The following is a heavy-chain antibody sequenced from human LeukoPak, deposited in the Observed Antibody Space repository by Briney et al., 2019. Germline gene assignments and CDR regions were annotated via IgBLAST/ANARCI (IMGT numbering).Heavy chain of an antibody. Sequence: PGGSLRLSCAASGFTVSSNYMSWVRQAPGKGLEWVSLIYSGGSTYYADSVEGRFTISRDNSKNTLYLQMNSLRAEDTAVYYCARDLADSYLFDYWGQGTLVTVSS. J-gene: IGHJ4*02. V-gene: IGHV3-66*01. CDR1: GFTVSSNY. CDR3: ARDLADSYLFDY. CDR2: IYSGGST. D-gene: IGHD3-10*01.